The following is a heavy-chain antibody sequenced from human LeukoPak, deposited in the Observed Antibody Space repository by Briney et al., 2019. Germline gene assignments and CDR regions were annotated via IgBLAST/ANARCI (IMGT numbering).Heavy chain of an antibody. CDR1: GGSFSGYY. CDR2: INHSGST. V-gene: IGHV4-34*01. D-gene: IGHD4-17*01. J-gene: IGHJ4*02. Sequence: SETLSLTCAVYGGSFSGYYWSWIRQPPGKGLEWIGEINHSGSTNYNPSLKSRVTISVDTSKNQFSLKLSSVTAADTAVYYCAASLYGDCGRIDYWGQGTLVTVSS. CDR3: AASLYGDCGRIDY.